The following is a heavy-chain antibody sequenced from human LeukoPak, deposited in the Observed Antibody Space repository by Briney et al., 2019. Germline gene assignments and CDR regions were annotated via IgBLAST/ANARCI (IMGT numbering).Heavy chain of an antibody. CDR1: GFIFSSYV. J-gene: IGHJ4*02. V-gene: IGHV3-30*04. CDR2: ISYDGVNK. CDR3: ARDHLWFGDYDH. Sequence: GGSLRLSCTASGFIFSSYVIHWVRQAPGKGLDWVALISYDGVNKYYGDSVKGRFTISRDNSKNTLYLQMNSLRTEDTAVYYCARDHLWFGDYDHWGQGTLVTVSS. D-gene: IGHD3-10*01.